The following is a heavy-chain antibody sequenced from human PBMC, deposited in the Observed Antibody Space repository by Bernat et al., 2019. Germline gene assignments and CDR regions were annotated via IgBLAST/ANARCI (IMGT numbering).Heavy chain of an antibody. Sequence: QVQLQESGPGLVKPSETLSLTCTVSGGSISSYYWSWIRQPPGKGLEWIGYIYYSGSTNYNPSLKSRVTISVDTSKNQFSLSLSSVTAADTAVYYCARRAYDSSGYHYVWYFDLWGRGTLVTVSS. CDR2: IYYSGST. CDR3: ARRAYDSSGYHYVWYFDL. D-gene: IGHD3-22*01. V-gene: IGHV4-59*08. CDR1: GGSISSYY. J-gene: IGHJ2*01.